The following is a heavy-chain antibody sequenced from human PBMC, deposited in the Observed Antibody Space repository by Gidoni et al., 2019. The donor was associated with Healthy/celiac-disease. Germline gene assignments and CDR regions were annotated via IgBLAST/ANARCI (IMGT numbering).Heavy chain of an antibody. D-gene: IGHD3-3*01. CDR3: ASTSSLLYYVFGGGRGGMDV. CDR1: GGTFSSYA. CDR2: IIPIFGTA. V-gene: IGHV1-69*06. Sequence: QVQLVQSGAEVKKPGSSVKVSCKASGGTFSSYAISWVRQAPGQGLEGRGGIIPIFGTANYAQKFQGRVTITADNSTSTAYMGLSSLSSEDTALYYCASTSSLLYYVFGGGRGGMDVWGKGTTVTVSS. J-gene: IGHJ6*04.